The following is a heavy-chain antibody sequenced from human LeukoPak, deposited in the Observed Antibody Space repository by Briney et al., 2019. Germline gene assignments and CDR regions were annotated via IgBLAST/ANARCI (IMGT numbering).Heavy chain of an antibody. Sequence: PGGPLRLSCAPSGFTFISYWMHGFRQAPGKGLVWVSRINSDGSSTSYADSVKGRFTISRDNAKNTLYLQMNSLRAEDTAVYYCASGSTDYWGQGTLVTVSS. CDR1: GFTFISYW. D-gene: IGHD1-26*01. J-gene: IGHJ4*02. CDR3: ASGSTDY. CDR2: INSDGSST. V-gene: IGHV3-74*01.